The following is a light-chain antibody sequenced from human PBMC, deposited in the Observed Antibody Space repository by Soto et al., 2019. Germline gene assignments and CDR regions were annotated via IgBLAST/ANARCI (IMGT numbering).Light chain of an antibody. CDR2: GAS. Sequence: EIVLTQSPGTLALSPGEGATLSCRASQSVSKYLAWYQQKPGQAPRLLIYGASSRATGNPDSFSGSGSGTDFTLTISRLEPEDFAVYYCQQYGGSPQTFGQGTKVDIK. J-gene: IGKJ1*01. V-gene: IGKV3-20*01. CDR1: QSVSKY. CDR3: QQYGGSPQT.